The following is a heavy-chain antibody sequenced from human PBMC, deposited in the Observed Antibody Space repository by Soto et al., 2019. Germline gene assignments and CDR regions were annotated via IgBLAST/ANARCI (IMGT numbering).Heavy chain of an antibody. CDR1: GGTFSSYT. Sequence: QVQLVQSGAEVKKPGSSVKVSCKASGGTFSSYTISWVRQAPGQGLEWMGRIIPILGIANYAQKFQGRVTITADKSTRTADMELSSLRSEDTAVYYCAREGQLAPQFDYWGQGTLVTVSS. CDR2: IIPILGIA. D-gene: IGHD6-6*01. CDR3: AREGQLAPQFDY. V-gene: IGHV1-69*08. J-gene: IGHJ4*02.